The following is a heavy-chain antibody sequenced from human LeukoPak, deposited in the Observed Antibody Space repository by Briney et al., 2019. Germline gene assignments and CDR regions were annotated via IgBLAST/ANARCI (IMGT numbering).Heavy chain of an antibody. V-gene: IGHV3-30-3*01. CDR1: GFTFSSYA. Sequence: GRSLRLSCAASGFTFSSYAMYWVRQAPGKGLEWVAVISYDGSNKYYADSVKGRFTISRDNSKNTLYLQMNSLRAEDTAVYYCARDDADIYYYGMDVWGQGTTVTVSS. CDR2: ISYDGSNK. J-gene: IGHJ6*02. CDR3: ARDDADIYYYGMDV.